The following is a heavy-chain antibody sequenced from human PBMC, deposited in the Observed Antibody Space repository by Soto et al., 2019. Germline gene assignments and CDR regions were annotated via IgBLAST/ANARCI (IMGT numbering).Heavy chain of an antibody. CDR2: ILYDGSNK. CDR3: AKSRDAYNFYFYYGMDV. CDR1: GFTFSNYG. D-gene: IGHD2-2*01. Sequence: AGGSLRLSCAASGFTFSNYGMHWVRQTPGKGLEWVALILYDGSNKYYADSAKGRFTISRDNSKNTLYLQVSSLRAEGTAVYYCAKSRDAYNFYFYYGMDVWGQGTTVTVSS. V-gene: IGHV3-30*18. J-gene: IGHJ6*02.